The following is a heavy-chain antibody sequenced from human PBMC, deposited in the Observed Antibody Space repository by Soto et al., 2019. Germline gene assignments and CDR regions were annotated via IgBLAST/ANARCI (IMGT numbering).Heavy chain of an antibody. Sequence: QVQLQESGPGLVKPSGTLSLTCAIFGGSISSRNWWSWVRQPPGKGLEWLGEIYHTGSTNYNPSLKSRVTISVDKSNNQFSLNLTSVTAADTAVYYCARMDYETTHYFDYWGQGTLVTVSS. D-gene: IGHD3-22*01. CDR2: IYHTGST. CDR1: GGSISSRNW. CDR3: ARMDYETTHYFDY. J-gene: IGHJ4*02. V-gene: IGHV4-4*02.